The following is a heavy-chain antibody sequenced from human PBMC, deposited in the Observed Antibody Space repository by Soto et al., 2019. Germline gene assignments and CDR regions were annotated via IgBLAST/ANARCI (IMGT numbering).Heavy chain of an antibody. V-gene: IGHV4-38-2*01. J-gene: IGHJ4*02. D-gene: IGHD3-22*01. CDR3: ARTYYSDSSGYGAFDY. CDR2: IYRSGTT. Sequence: ETLSLTCAVSGYAIRNGFFWGWFRQPPGKGLEWIGNIYRSGTTYYNPSLKTRVTISVDTSKNQFSLRLSSVTAADTAVYFCARTYYSDSSGYGAFDYWGQGSLVTVSS. CDR1: GYAIRNGFF.